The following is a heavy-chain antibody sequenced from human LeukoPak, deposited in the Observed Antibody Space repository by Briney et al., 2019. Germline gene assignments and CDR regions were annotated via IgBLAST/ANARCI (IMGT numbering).Heavy chain of an antibody. CDR1: GYTFTSYD. J-gene: IGHJ6*03. V-gene: IGHV1-8*03. CDR2: MNPNSGNT. Sequence: ASVKVSCKASGYTFTSYDIIWVRQATGQGLEWMGWMNPNSGNTGYAQKFQGRVTITRNTSISTAYMELSSLRSEDTAVYYCARGGRRSSSWSLQYYYYMDVWGKGTTVTVSS. CDR3: ARGGRRSSSWSLQYYYYMDV. D-gene: IGHD6-13*01.